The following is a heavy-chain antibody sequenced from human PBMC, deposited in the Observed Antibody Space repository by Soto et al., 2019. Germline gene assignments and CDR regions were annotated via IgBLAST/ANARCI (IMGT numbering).Heavy chain of an antibody. V-gene: IGHV4-31*03. CDR2: VYYSWIT. CDR1: GAADNSGGYC. D-gene: IGHD3-10*01. J-gene: IGHJ4*02. Sequence: TLRPPGNLCGAADNSGGYCGSWIREHPGKSLEWSGYVYYSWITYYNPSLRRRLTVSIDSSTNQFSLKLASVIDADTAVYYCAASSGYYGSGRSYYYYDCWGQGTPVTVYS. CDR3: AASSGYYGSGRSYYYYDC.